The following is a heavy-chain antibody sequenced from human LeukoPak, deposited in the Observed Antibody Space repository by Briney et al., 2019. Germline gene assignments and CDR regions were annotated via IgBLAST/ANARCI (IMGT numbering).Heavy chain of an antibody. D-gene: IGHD3-10*01. V-gene: IGHV4-59*01. CDR2: IYYRGSA. CDR1: GGSISTYY. CDR3: ARAGDYYSSGSYLGY. J-gene: IGHJ4*02. Sequence: SETLSLTCTVSGGSISTYYWSWIRQPPGKGLEWIGYIYYRGSANYNPPLKSRLTISVDTSKNQLSLKLTSVTAADTAMYYCARAGDYYSSGSYLGYWGQGTLVTVSS.